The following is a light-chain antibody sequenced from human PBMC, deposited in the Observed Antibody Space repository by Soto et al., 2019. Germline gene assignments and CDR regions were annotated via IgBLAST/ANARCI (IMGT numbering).Light chain of an antibody. V-gene: IGKV3-20*01. CDR2: GAS. CDR3: QHYGSSPQT. Sequence: EIVLTQSPGTLSLSPGERATLSCRASQSVSSSYLAWYQQNPGQAPRLLIYGASSRATGIPDRFSGSRSGTHFTLTISSLEPQDFSVYYCQHYGSSPQTFGQGTKVDIK. CDR1: QSVSSSY. J-gene: IGKJ1*01.